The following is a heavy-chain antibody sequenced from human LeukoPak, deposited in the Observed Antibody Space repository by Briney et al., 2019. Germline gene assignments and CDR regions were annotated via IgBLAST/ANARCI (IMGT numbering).Heavy chain of an antibody. CDR3: ARRYSSGWYSTDYFDY. CDR1: GYTFTSYY. CDR2: INPSGGST. Sequence: ASVKVSCKASGYTFTSYYMHWVRQAPGQGLEWMGIINPSGGSTSYAQKFQGRITMTRDMSTSTVYMELSSLRSEDTAVYYCARRYSSGWYSTDYFDYWGQGTLVTVSS. J-gene: IGHJ4*02. D-gene: IGHD6-19*01. V-gene: IGHV1-46*01.